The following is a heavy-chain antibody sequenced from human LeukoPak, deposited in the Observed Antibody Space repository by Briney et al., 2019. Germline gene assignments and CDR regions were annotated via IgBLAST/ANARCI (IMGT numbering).Heavy chain of an antibody. CDR2: INPNSGGT. CDR1: GYTFTGYY. V-gene: IGHV1-2*02. CDR3: ATVPRWGSVVVPAALERFDP. D-gene: IGHD2-2*01. Sequence: ASVKVSCKASGYTFTGYYMHWVRQAPGQGLEWMGWINPNSGGTNYAQKFQGRVTMTRDTSISTAYMELSSLRSEDTAVYYCATVPRWGSVVVPAALERFDPWGQGTLVTVSS. J-gene: IGHJ5*02.